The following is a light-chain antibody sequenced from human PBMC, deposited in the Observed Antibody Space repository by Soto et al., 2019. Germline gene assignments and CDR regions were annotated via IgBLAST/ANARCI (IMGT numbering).Light chain of an antibody. CDR3: QSYDSSLSGSWE. CDR2: GNN. V-gene: IGLV1-40*01. J-gene: IGLJ3*02. CDR1: SSNIGAGYD. Sequence: QSVLTQPPSVSGAPGQRVTISCTGSSSNIGAGYDVHWYQQLPGTAPKLLIYGNNNLALGVPDRFSASKSGTSASLAITGLRAEDEAHYYCQSYDSSLSGSWEFGGGTQLTVL.